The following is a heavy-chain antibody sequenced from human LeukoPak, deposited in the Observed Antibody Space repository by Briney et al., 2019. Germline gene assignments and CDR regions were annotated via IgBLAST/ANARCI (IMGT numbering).Heavy chain of an antibody. V-gene: IGHV4-59*01. J-gene: IGHJ6*03. D-gene: IGHD6-6*01. CDR2: IYYSVTT. CDR3: ARGIAASPRGYGFNYYYYMDV. CDR1: GGSISSDY. Sequence: PSETLSLTCTVSGGSISSDYWSWVRQPPGKGLEWIGYIYYSVTTNYNPSLKRRVTISLDASKNQFSLRLRSVTAADTAVYYCARGIAASPRGYGFNYYYYMDVWGKGTTVTVSS.